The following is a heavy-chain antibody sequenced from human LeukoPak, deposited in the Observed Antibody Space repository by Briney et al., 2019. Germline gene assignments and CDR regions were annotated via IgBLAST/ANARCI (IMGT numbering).Heavy chain of an antibody. CDR3: ARGKYTSFDN. V-gene: IGHV6-1*01. D-gene: IGHD2-2*01. CDR1: GDSLFTNSVA. CDR2: TYYRSKWSF. J-gene: IGHJ4*02. Sequence: SQTLSLTCAISGDSLFTNSVAWNRIRQSPSRGLEWLGRTYYRSKWSFDYAVSVKSRITINADTSKNQFSLQLNSVTPEDTAVYYCARGKYTSFDNWGQGTLVTVSS.